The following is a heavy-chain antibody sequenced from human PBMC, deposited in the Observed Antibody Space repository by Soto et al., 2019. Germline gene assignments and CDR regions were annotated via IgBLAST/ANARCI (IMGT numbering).Heavy chain of an antibody. CDR2: IYPGDSDT. V-gene: IGHV5-51*01. Sequence: PGESLKISCNGSGYTFTKYWIGWVRQMPGKGLEWMGLIYPGDSDTRYSPSFQGQVTISADKSISIAYLQWSSLKTSDTAMYYCASSSWFGGGRPYYFYAIDVWRQGTTVTVSS. J-gene: IGHJ6*02. D-gene: IGHD3-10*01. CDR3: ASSSWFGGGRPYYFYAIDV. CDR1: GYTFTKYW.